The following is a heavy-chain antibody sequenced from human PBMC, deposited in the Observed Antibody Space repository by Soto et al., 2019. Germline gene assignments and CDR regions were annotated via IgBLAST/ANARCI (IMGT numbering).Heavy chain of an antibody. CDR1: GFTFGDYA. D-gene: IGHD3-3*01. J-gene: IGHJ4*02. Sequence: GGSLRLSCTASGFTFGDYAMSWVRQAPAKGLEWVGFIRSKAYGGTTEYAASVKGRFTISRDDSKSIAYLQMNSLKTEDTAVYYCTRASTIFGVVIIPFDYWGQGTLVTVS. CDR3: TRASTIFGVVIIPFDY. V-gene: IGHV3-49*04. CDR2: IRSKAYGGTT.